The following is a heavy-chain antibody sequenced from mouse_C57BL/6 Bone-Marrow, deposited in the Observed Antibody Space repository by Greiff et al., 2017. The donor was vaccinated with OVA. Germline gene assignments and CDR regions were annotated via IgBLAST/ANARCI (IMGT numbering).Heavy chain of an antibody. CDR2: ISYDGSN. V-gene: IGHV3-6*01. CDR1: GYSITSGYY. J-gene: IGHJ3*01. Sequence: VQLQQSGPGLVKPSQSLSLTCSVTGYSITSGYYWNWIRQFPGNKLEWMGYISYDGSNNYNPSLKNRISITRDTSKNQFFLKLNSVTTEDTATYYCAWGSFAYWGQGTLVTVSA. CDR3: AWGSFAY.